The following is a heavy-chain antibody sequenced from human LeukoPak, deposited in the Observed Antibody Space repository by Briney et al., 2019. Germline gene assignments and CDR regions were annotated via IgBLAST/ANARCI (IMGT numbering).Heavy chain of an antibody. V-gene: IGHV3-23*01. CDR3: AKSPKVFYYDNNPRSPFYFDY. D-gene: IGHD3-22*01. CDR2: ISGSGGST. Sequence: PGGSLRLSCAASGFTFSSYATSWVRQAPGKGLEWVSAISGSGGSTYYADSVKGRFTISRDNSKNTLYLQMNSLRAEDTAVYYCAKSPKVFYYDNNPRSPFYFDYWGQGTLVTVSS. J-gene: IGHJ4*02. CDR1: GFTFSSYA.